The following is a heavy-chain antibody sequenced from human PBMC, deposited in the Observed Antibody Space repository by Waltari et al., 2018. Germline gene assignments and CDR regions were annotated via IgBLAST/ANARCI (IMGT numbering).Heavy chain of an antibody. CDR2: ISYSGVT. D-gene: IGHD1-26*01. V-gene: IGHV4-39*02. CDR3: ATDIGASVGAAAFDV. J-gene: IGHJ3*01. Sequence: GGWRQPRGKGRGWIGTISYSGVTYSGPSLRSRVTLSRDTSRNQLSLELGAVTAADTALYYWATDIGASVGAAAFDVWGQGTMVSVSS.